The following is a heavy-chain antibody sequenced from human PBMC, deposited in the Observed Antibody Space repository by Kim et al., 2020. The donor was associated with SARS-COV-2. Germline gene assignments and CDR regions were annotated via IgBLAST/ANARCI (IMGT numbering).Heavy chain of an antibody. V-gene: IGHV4-39*01. D-gene: IGHD3-10*01. J-gene: IGHJ4*02. CDR1: GDSISDTSYY. Sequence: SETLSLTCRVSGDSISDTSYYWGWIRQPPGKGLEWIGIVFYGGTTYYSPSLESRVTISIDPSMTQFSLKVTSVTAADTAVYFCARRSLWEYYFDSWGQGALVTVSS. CDR3: ARRSLWEYYFDS. CDR2: VFYGGTT.